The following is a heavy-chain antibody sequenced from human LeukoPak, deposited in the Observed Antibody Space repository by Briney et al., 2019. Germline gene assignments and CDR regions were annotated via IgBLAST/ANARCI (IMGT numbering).Heavy chain of an antibody. V-gene: IGHV1-2*06. CDR1: GYTFTSYG. D-gene: IGHD3-3*01. J-gene: IGHJ4*02. CDR2: INPKSGGT. CDR3: ASRDPAEGFLQWLPDH. Sequence: GASVKVSCKASGYTFTSYGISWVRQAPGQGLEWMGRINPKSGGTNYAEKFQGRVTMTRDTSINAAYMELSRLRYDDTAVYYCASRDPAEGFLQWLPDHWGQGTLVTVSS.